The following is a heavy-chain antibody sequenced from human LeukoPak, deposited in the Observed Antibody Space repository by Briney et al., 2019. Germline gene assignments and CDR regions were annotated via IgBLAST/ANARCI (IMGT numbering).Heavy chain of an antibody. CDR2: ISGGGTYT. D-gene: IGHD6-13*01. CDR1: GFTFSDYA. Sequence: GGSLRLSCASSGFTFSDYAMTWVRQAPGRGLEWVSAISGGGTYTYYADSVKGRFTISRDNSKNTLYLQMNSLRAEDTAVYCCAKGKYSSSWYFDYWGQGTLVTVSS. CDR3: AKGKYSSSWYFDY. J-gene: IGHJ4*02. V-gene: IGHV3-23*01.